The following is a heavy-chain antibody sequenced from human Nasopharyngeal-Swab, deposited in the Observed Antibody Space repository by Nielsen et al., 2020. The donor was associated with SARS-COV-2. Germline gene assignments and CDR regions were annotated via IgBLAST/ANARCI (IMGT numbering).Heavy chain of an antibody. CDR2: IYGGGTT. J-gene: IGHJ4*02. V-gene: IGHV3-53*01. D-gene: IGHD5-24*01. CDR3: ARDPRGDGYSFFDY. Sequence: WIRQPPGKGLEWVSVIYGGGTTEYADSVRGRFTISRDRSGNTLYLQMNSLRADGTAIYYCARDPRGDGYSFFDYWGQGTEVTVSS.